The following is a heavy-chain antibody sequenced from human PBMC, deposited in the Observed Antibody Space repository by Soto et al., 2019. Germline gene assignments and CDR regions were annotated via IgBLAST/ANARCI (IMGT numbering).Heavy chain of an antibody. CDR3: ARGRLVVVITTGSLGYFDY. D-gene: IGHD3-22*01. J-gene: IGHJ4*02. V-gene: IGHV4-34*01. Sequence: TSETLSLTCAVYGGSFSGYYWSWIRQPPGKGLEWIGEINHSGSTNYNPSLKSRVTISVDTSKNQFSLKLSSVTAADTAVYYCARGRLVVVITTGSLGYFDYWGQGTLVTVSS. CDR1: GGSFSGYY. CDR2: INHSGST.